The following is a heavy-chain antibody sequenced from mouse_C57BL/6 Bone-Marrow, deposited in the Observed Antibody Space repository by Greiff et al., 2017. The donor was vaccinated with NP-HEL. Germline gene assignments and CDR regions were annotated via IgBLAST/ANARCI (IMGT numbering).Heavy chain of an antibody. V-gene: IGHV1-69*01. CDR2: IDPSDSYT. D-gene: IGHD3-2*02. Sequence: VQLQQPGAELVMPGASVKLSCKASGYTFTSYWMHWVKQRPGQGLEWIGEIDPSDSYTNYNQQFKGKSTLTVDKSSSTAYMQLSSLTSEDSAVYYCGKTAQATLYYYAKDYWGQGTSVTGSS. CDR3: GKTAQATLYYYAKDY. CDR1: GYTFTSYW. J-gene: IGHJ4*01.